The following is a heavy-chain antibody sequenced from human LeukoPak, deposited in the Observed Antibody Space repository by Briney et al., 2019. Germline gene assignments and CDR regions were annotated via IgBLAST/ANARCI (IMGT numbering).Heavy chain of an antibody. CDR1: GFTFSSFW. V-gene: IGHV3-7*03. D-gene: IGHD5-18*01. J-gene: IGHJ4*02. Sequence: PGGSLRLSCAASGFTFSSFWMNWVRQAPGEGLEWVANIKQDGSERNYVDSVKGRSTISRDNAKNSLFLQMNSLRVEDTAVYYCARGGTRGYSPVDYWGQGILVTVSS. CDR3: ARGGTRGYSPVDY. CDR2: IKQDGSER.